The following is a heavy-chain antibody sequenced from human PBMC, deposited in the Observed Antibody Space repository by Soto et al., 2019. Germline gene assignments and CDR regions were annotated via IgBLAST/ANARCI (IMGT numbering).Heavy chain of an antibody. J-gene: IGHJ5*02. V-gene: IGHV5-51*01. CDR1: AGMPIQYC. CDR3: SIQCLGGHSNLFTS. D-gene: IGHD2-2*01. Sequence: PEQARKVSCSGSAGMPIQYCILGFRLMPGKKLEWMGIVYPRDSDTRYSPSFQGQVTISADRSTGTAFLKWRSLKASETPLYYCSIQCLGGHSNLFTSWGQRTLV. CDR2: VYPRDSDT.